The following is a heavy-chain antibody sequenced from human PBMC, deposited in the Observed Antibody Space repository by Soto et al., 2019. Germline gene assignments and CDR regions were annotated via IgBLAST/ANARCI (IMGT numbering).Heavy chain of an antibody. CDR3: AKEVLLYSSSISDY. Sequence: GGSLRLSCAASGFTFSSYAMSWVRQAPGKGLEWVSAISGSGGSTYYADSVKGRFAISRDNSKTTLYLQMNSMRTEDTAVYYCAKEVLLYSSSISDYWGQVTVVTFSS. V-gene: IGHV3-23*01. CDR1: GFTFSSYA. CDR2: ISGSGGST. J-gene: IGHJ4*02. D-gene: IGHD6-6*01.